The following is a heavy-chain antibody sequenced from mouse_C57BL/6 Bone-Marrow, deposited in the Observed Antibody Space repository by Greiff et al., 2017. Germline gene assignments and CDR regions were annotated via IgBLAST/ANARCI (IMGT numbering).Heavy chain of an antibody. CDR3: TPTGDGFAY. Sequence: VQLQQSGAELVRPGASVKLSCKASGFNIKDDYMHWVKQRPEQGLEWIGWIDPENGDTAYASKFQGKATIPADTSFHTAYLQLSSLTSEYTAVYYCTPTGDGFAYWGQGTLVNVSA. V-gene: IGHV14-4*01. D-gene: IGHD3-3*01. CDR2: IDPENGDT. J-gene: IGHJ3*01. CDR1: GFNIKDDY.